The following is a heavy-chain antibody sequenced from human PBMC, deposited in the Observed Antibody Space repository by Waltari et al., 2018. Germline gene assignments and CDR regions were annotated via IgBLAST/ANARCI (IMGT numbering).Heavy chain of an antibody. J-gene: IGHJ4*02. CDR2: IILIFGTA. Sequence: QVQLVQSGAEVKKPGSSVKVSCKASGGTFSSYSYSWVRPAPGQGLDWMGGIILIFGTANDAQKFQGRVTITADESTSTAYMELSSLRSEDTAVYYCARGASVVVAATQTFDYWGQGTLVTVSS. CDR3: ARGASVVVAATQTFDY. D-gene: IGHD2-15*01. CDR1: GGTFSSYS. V-gene: IGHV1-69*01.